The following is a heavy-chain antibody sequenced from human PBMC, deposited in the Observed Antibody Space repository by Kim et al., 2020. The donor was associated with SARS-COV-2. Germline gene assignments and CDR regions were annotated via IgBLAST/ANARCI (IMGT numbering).Heavy chain of an antibody. D-gene: IGHD5-12*01. V-gene: IGHV4-59*01. CDR2: IYYSGST. Sequence: SETLSLTCTVSGGSISSYYWSWIRKPPGKGLEWIGYIYYSGSTNYNPSLKSRVTISVDTSKNQFSLKLSSVTAADTAVYYCARDERDGYNNHYYYGMDVWGQGTTVTVSS. J-gene: IGHJ6*02. CDR3: ARDERDGYNNHYYYGMDV. CDR1: GGSISSYY.